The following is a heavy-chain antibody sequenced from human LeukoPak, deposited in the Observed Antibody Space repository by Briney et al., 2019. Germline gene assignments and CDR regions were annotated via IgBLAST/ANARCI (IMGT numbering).Heavy chain of an antibody. D-gene: IGHD1-1*01. CDR1: GGSLSSYY. Sequence: SETLSLTCTVSGGSLSSYYWSWIRQPPGKGLEWIGYIYSSGSSNYHPSLKSQVTISVDTSKNQFSLKLSSVTAADTAVYYCARVVQGYWYFDLWGRGTLVTVSS. CDR3: ARVVQGYWYFDL. CDR2: IYSSGSS. V-gene: IGHV4-59*01. J-gene: IGHJ2*01.